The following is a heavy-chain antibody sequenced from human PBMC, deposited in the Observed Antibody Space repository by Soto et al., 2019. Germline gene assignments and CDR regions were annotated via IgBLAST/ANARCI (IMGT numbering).Heavy chain of an antibody. Sequence: GGSLRLSCAASGLTFNTYWMSWVRQAPGKGLEWVANIKQHGSEKYYVDSVKGRFTISRDNAKNSLYLQMNSLRVEDTAVYYCARVGSYYYNYMDVWGKGTTVTVSS. CDR1: GLTFNTYW. D-gene: IGHD1-26*01. V-gene: IGHV3-7*01. CDR2: IKQHGSEK. CDR3: ARVGSYYYNYMDV. J-gene: IGHJ6*03.